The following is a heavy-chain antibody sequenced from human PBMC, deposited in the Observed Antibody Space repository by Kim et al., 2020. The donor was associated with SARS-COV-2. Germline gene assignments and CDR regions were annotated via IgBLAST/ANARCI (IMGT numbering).Heavy chain of an antibody. Sequence: GGSLRLSCAASGFTFSSYGMHWVRQAPGKGLEWVAVISYDGSNKYYADSVKGRFTISRDNSKNTLYLQMNSLRAEDTAVYYCARVPFSSSWYPYYYYGMDVWGQGTTVTVSS. D-gene: IGHD6-13*01. J-gene: IGHJ6*02. CDR2: ISYDGSNK. CDR3: ARVPFSSSWYPYYYYGMDV. CDR1: GFTFSSYG. V-gene: IGHV3-33*05.